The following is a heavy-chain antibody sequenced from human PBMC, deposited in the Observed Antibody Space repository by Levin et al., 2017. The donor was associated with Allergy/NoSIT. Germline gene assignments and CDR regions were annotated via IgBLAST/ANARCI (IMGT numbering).Heavy chain of an antibody. D-gene: IGHD6-19*01. CDR2: ISSSSTYI. CDR3: AREYSSGYLYFDL. V-gene: IGHV3-21*04. Sequence: ASVKVSCAASGFTFSSYSMSWVRQAPGKGLEWVSSISSSSTYIYYADSVKGRFTISRDNAKNSLYLQMNSLRAEDTAVYYCAREYSSGYLYFDLWGRGTLVTVSS. J-gene: IGHJ2*01. CDR1: GFTFSSYS.